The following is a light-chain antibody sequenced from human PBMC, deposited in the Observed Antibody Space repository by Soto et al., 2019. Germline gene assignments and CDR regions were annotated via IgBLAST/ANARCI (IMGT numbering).Light chain of an antibody. CDR3: QQYGSSPLT. CDR2: GAS. V-gene: IGKV3-15*01. CDR1: QSVSSN. J-gene: IGKJ4*01. Sequence: EIVMTQSPATLSVSPGERATLSCRASQSVSSNLAWYQQKPGQAPRLLIYGASTRATGIPARFSGSGSGTDFTLNISKLEPEDFALYYCQQYGSSPLTFGGGTKV.